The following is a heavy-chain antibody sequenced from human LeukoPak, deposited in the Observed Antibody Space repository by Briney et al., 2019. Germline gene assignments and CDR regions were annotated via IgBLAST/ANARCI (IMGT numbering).Heavy chain of an antibody. V-gene: IGHV3-23*01. CDR1: GFTFSSYA. CDR2: ISGSGGST. Sequence: GGSLRLPCAASGFTFSSYAMSWVRQAPGKGLEWVSAISGSGGSTYYADSVKGRFTISRDNSKNTLYLQMNSLRAEDTAVYYCAKGRSQIDGVYYYGMDVWGQGTTVTVSS. J-gene: IGHJ6*02. D-gene: IGHD2-21*01. CDR3: AKGRSQIDGVYYYGMDV.